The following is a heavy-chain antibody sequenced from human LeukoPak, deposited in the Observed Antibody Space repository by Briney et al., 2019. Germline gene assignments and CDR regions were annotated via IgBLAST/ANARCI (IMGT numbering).Heavy chain of an antibody. V-gene: IGHV1-46*01. CDR3: ARTIPIAPAAAGALGY. CDR2: INPSGGST. Sequence: ASVKASCKASGYTFTSYYMHWVRQAPGLGLEWMGIINPSGGSTSYAQKFQGRVTMTRDTSTSTVYMELSSLRSEDTAVYYCARTIPIAPAAAGALGYWGQGTLVTVSS. CDR1: GYTFTSYY. J-gene: IGHJ4*02. D-gene: IGHD2-2*01.